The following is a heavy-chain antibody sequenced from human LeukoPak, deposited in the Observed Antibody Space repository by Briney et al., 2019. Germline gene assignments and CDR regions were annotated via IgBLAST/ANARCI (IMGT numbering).Heavy chain of an antibody. Sequence: GGSLRLSCAASGFTFSSYSMNWVRQAPGKGVEWVSSISSSSSYIYYADSVKGRFTISRDNAKNSLYLQMNSLRAEDTALYYCAKDAGGYYYYYMGVWGKGTTVTISS. CDR3: AKDAGGYYYYYMGV. D-gene: IGHD3-10*01. V-gene: IGHV3-21*04. J-gene: IGHJ6*03. CDR2: ISSSSSYI. CDR1: GFTFSSYS.